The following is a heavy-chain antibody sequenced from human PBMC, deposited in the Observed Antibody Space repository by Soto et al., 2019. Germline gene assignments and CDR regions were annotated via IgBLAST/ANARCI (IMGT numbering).Heavy chain of an antibody. V-gene: IGHV4-34*01. Sequence: QVQLQEWGAGLLKPSETLSVTCAVYGGSFRGHYWSWIRQPPGKGLEWIGEINHSGGTNYNPSLKSRVTISVDTSKNQFSLKLSSVTAADTAVYYCARGGDGYNYFDYWGQGTLVTVSS. CDR2: INHSGGT. D-gene: IGHD5-12*01. CDR3: ARGGDGYNYFDY. J-gene: IGHJ4*02. CDR1: GGSFRGHY.